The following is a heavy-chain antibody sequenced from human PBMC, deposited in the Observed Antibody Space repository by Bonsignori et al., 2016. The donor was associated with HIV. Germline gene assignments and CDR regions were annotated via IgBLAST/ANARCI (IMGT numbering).Heavy chain of an antibody. J-gene: IGHJ4*02. CDR2: INPNSGGT. Sequence: WVRQAPGQGLEWMGWINPNSGGTNYAQKFQGRVTMTRDTSISTAYMELSRLRSDDTAVYYCARDRNCFDYWGQGTLVTVSS. CDR3: ARDRNCFDY. V-gene: IGHV1-2*02.